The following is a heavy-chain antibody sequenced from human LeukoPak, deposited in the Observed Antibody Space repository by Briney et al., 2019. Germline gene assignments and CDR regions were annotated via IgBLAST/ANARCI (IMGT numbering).Heavy chain of an antibody. CDR2: IKQDGSEK. D-gene: IGHD6-13*01. V-gene: IGHV3-7*01. CDR1: GFTVNSNY. CDR3: TRRAAALDAFDI. J-gene: IGHJ3*02. Sequence: SGGSLRLSCAASGFTVNSNYMSWVRQAPGKGLEWVANIKQDGSEKYYVDSVKGRFTISRDNAKNTLYLQMNSLRAEDTAVYYCTRRAAALDAFDIWGQGTMVTVSS.